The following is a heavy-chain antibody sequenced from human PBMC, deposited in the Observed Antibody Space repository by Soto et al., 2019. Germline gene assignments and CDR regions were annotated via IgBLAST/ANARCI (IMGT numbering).Heavy chain of an antibody. CDR2: ISYDGSNK. CDR3: AKDVLVQYSSGWMDY. CDR1: GFTFSSYG. D-gene: IGHD6-19*01. V-gene: IGHV3-30*18. J-gene: IGHJ4*02. Sequence: QVQLVASGGGVVQPGRSLRLSCAASGFTFSSYGMHWVRQAPGKGLEWVAVISYDGSNKYYADSVKGRFTISRDNSKNTLYLQMNSLRAEDTAVYYCAKDVLVQYSSGWMDYWGQGTLVTVSS.